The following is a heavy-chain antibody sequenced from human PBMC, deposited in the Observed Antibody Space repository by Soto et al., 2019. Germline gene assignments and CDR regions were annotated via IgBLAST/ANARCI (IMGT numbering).Heavy chain of an antibody. Sequence: ETLSLTCAVYRGSFTEYSWTWIRQRPGEGLQWIGEINHTGRASYNPSLKSRVTMSVDTSNKQFSLRLTSVIGTDTAVYYCARGLGWSTTTHALDLWGQGTTVTVSS. J-gene: IGHJ6*02. CDR2: INHTGRA. CDR1: RGSFTEYS. CDR3: ARGLGWSTTTHALDL. D-gene: IGHD1-26*01. V-gene: IGHV4-34*01.